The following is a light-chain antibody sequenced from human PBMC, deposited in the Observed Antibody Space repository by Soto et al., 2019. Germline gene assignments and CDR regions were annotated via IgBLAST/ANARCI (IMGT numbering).Light chain of an antibody. CDR3: SSYAGSNNFV. Sequence: ALTQPPSASGSHGQSVTISCTGTSSDVGGYNDVSWYQQHPGKAPKLMIYEVSERPSGVPDRFSGSKSSNTASLTVSGLQAEDEADYYCSSYAGSNNFVFGTGTKV. V-gene: IGLV2-8*01. CDR2: EVS. CDR1: SSDVGGYND. J-gene: IGLJ1*01.